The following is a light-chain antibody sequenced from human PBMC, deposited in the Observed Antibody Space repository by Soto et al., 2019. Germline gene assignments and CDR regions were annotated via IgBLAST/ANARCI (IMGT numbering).Light chain of an antibody. V-gene: IGLV1-40*01. CDR3: HSYDSTLSASI. J-gene: IGLJ2*01. Sequence: QSVLTQPPSVSGAPGQRVTISCTGSSSNIGAGYDVHWYHQLPGTAPKLLIFGNTNRPSGVPDRFSGSKSGTSAPLAINGLQADDEANYYCHSYDSTLSASIFGGGTKLTVL. CDR2: GNT. CDR1: SSNIGAGYD.